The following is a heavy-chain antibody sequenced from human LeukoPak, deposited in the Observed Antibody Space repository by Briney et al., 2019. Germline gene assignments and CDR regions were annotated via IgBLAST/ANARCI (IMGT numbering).Heavy chain of an antibody. J-gene: IGHJ4*02. CDR2: IIPIFGTA. CDR1: GGTFSSYA. D-gene: IGHD3-22*01. V-gene: IGHV1-69*13. Sequence: ASVKVSCKASGGTFSSYAISWVRQAPGQGLEWMGGIIPIFGTANYAQKFQGRVTITADESTSTPYMELSSLRSEDTAVYYCARGGEGSITMIVVAPFDYWGQGTLVTVSS. CDR3: ARGGEGSITMIVVAPFDY.